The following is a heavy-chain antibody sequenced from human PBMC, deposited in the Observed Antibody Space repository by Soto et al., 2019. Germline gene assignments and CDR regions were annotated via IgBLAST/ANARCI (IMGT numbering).Heavy chain of an antibody. CDR3: VKSTGGTANGMGV. D-gene: IGHD2-8*02. J-gene: IGHJ6*02. V-gene: IGHV3-9*01. CDR2: ISWNSGTI. Sequence: EVQVVESGGGLVQPGRSLRLSCAASGFSFDDYAMHWVRQAPGKGLEWVSGISWNSGTIGYADSVKGRFTISRDNAKNCLYLQMNRLRAEDTALYYCVKSTGGTANGMGVWGQGTTVTVSS. CDR1: GFSFDDYA.